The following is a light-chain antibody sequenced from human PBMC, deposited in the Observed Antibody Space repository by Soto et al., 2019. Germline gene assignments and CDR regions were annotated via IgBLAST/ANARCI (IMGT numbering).Light chain of an antibody. CDR2: AVS. Sequence: QSALTQPPSASGSPGQSVTISCIGTSSDVGGYNYVSWYQQHPGKAPNLMIYAVSKRPSGVPDRFAGSKSGNTASLTVSGLRAEDEADYYCSSYAASNNLGVFGGGTKLTVL. CDR1: SSDVGGYNY. V-gene: IGLV2-8*01. J-gene: IGLJ2*01. CDR3: SSYAASNNLGV.